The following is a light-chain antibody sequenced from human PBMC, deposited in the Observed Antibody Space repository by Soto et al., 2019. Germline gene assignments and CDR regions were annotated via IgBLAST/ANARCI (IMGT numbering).Light chain of an antibody. CDR1: QSVSTN. V-gene: IGKV3-15*01. CDR2: DAS. J-gene: IGKJ3*01. CDR3: QQYNKWPPLT. Sequence: EILMTQSPATLPVSPGERATLSCRASQSVSTNLAWYQHKPGQAPRLLIYDASTRATGIPARFSGSGSGTEFTLTISSLQSEDFAVYYCQQYNKWPPLTFGPGTKVDIK.